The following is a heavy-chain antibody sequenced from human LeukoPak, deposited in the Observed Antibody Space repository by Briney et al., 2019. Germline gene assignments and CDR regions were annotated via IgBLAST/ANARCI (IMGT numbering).Heavy chain of an antibody. V-gene: IGHV4-39*01. Sequence: PSETLSLTCTVSGGSVSNDFYYWGWIRQPPGKGLEWVACLSHRGNTWYNPSLESRVTISVDTSKNQFSLRFNSVTATDTALYWCARHNAPRRVGFDFWGQGILVTVSS. CDR3: ARHNAPRRVGFDF. CDR2: LSHRGNT. J-gene: IGHJ4*02. CDR1: GGSVSNDFYY.